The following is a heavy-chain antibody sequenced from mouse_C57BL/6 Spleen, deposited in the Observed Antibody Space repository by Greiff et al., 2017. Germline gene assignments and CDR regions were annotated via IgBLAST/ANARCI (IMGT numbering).Heavy chain of an antibody. CDR3: ARIYYGSSYAMDY. CDR1: GYTFTSYT. J-gene: IGHJ4*01. CDR2: INPSSGYT. Sequence: QVQLQQSGAELARPGASVKMSCKASGYTFTSYTMHWVKQRHGKGLEWIGYINPSSGYTKYNQKFKDKATLTADKSSSTAYMQLSSLTSEDSAVYYCARIYYGSSYAMDYWGQGTSVTVSS. V-gene: IGHV1-4*01. D-gene: IGHD1-1*01.